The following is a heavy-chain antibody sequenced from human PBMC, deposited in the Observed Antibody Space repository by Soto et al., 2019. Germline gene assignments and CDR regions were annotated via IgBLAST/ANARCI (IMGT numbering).Heavy chain of an antibody. CDR1: GFTFSSYA. CDR2: ISGSGGNA. CDR3: AKDGASGSYPPYYYFGMDV. J-gene: IGHJ6*02. Sequence: GESLRLSCAASGFTFSSYAMSWVRQAPGKGLEWVSTISGSGGNAYYADSVKGRFSISRDNSKNTLRLQMNSLRADDTAVYYCAKDGASGSYPPYYYFGMDVWGQGTTVTVSS. V-gene: IGHV3-23*01. D-gene: IGHD1-26*01.